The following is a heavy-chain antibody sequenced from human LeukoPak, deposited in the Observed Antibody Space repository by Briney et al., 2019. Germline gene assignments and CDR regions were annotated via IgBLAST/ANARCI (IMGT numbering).Heavy chain of an antibody. D-gene: IGHD3-10*01. J-gene: IGHJ3*02. CDR1: GGSISSYY. CDR2: IYYSGST. Sequence: PSETLSLTCTVSGGSISSYYWSWVRQPPGKGLEWIGYIYYSGSTNYNPSLKRRVTISVDTSKNQFSLKQSSVTAADTAVYYCAKVSRYYGSGSYAFDIWGRGTMVTVSS. CDR3: AKVSRYYGSGSYAFDI. V-gene: IGHV4-59*08.